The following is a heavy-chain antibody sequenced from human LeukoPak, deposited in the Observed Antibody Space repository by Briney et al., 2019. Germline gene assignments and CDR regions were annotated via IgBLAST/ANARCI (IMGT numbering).Heavy chain of an antibody. Sequence: GGSLRLSCAASGFTFSSYWMHWVRQAPGKGLVWVSRINSDGSSTSYADSVKGRFTISRDNAKSSLYLQMDSLRAEDTAVYYCTRDGIFGVVGYYYYMDVWGKGTTVTVSS. J-gene: IGHJ6*03. CDR2: INSDGSST. D-gene: IGHD3-3*01. CDR3: TRDGIFGVVGYYYYMDV. V-gene: IGHV3-74*01. CDR1: GFTFSSYW.